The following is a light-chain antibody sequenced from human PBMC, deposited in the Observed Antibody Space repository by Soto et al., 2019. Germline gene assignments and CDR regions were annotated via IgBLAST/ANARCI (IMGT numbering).Light chain of an antibody. CDR1: QSVSSSY. CDR3: QQYGSSPRT. J-gene: IGKJ1*01. Sequence: EIVLTQSPGTLSLSPGERATLSCRASQSVSSSYLAWYQQKPGQAPRLLIYGASSRATGIPDRFSGSGSGTDFTLTISRLEPEDFGLYYCQQYGSSPRTFGQGTKVDIK. V-gene: IGKV3-20*01. CDR2: GAS.